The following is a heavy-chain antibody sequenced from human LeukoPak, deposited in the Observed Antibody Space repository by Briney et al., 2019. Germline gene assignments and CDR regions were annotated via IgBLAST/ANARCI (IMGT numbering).Heavy chain of an antibody. Sequence: PSGTLSLTCAVSGASINSSNWWSWVRPSPGKGLEWIGEIYHSGSTNYNPSLKSRVIISVDKSKNQFSLKVTSVTAADTAMYYCARDQRYYDSSGYPEDGFDVWGQGTMVTVSS. J-gene: IGHJ3*01. CDR3: ARDQRYYDSSGYPEDGFDV. D-gene: IGHD3-22*01. V-gene: IGHV4-4*02. CDR1: GASINSSNW. CDR2: IYHSGST.